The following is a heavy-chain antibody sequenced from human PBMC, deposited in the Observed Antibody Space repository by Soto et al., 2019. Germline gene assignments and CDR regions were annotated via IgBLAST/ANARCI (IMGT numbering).Heavy chain of an antibody. D-gene: IGHD3-9*01. J-gene: IGHJ3*02. CDR1: GFAFSSYG. CDR2: ISDDGSNK. V-gene: IGHV3-30*18. Sequence: QVQLVESGGGVVQPGRSLRLSCAASGFAFSSYGMHWVRQAPGKGLEWVAVISDDGSNKYYADSVKGRFTISRDNSKNPLYLQMSSLRAEDTAVYYCAKSLDSPYDILTCDAFDIWGQGTMVTVSS. CDR3: AKSLDSPYDILTCDAFDI.